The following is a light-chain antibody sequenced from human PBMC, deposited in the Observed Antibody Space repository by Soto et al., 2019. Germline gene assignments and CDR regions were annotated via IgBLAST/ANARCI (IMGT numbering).Light chain of an antibody. CDR3: QQYNNWPLT. CDR1: QSVRSN. CDR2: VAS. J-gene: IGKJ4*01. Sequence: EIVMTQSPATLSVSPGERATLSCRASQSVRSNLAWYQQKPGQTPSLLIYVASTRATGIPARFTGSGSGTEFTLTISSLQSEDLAIYYCQQYNNWPLTFGGGTKVEIK. V-gene: IGKV3-15*01.